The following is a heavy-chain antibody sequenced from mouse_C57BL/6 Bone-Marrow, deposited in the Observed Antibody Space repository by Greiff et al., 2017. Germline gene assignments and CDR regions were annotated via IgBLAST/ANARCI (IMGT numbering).Heavy chain of an antibody. Sequence: VQLQQSGAELVRPGTSVKVSCKASGYAFTNYLIEWVKQRPGQGLEWIGVINPGSGGPNYNEKFKGKATLTADKSSSTAYMQLSRLTSDNSAVYGCARKGGNYWYFDVWGTGTTVTGSS. V-gene: IGHV1-54*01. CDR3: ARKGGNYWYFDV. CDR1: GYAFTNYL. J-gene: IGHJ1*03. CDR2: INPGSGGP. D-gene: IGHD2-1*01.